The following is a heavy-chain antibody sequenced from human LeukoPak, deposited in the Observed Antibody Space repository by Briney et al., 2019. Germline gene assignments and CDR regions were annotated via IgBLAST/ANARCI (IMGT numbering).Heavy chain of an antibody. CDR2: ISYDGGNK. CDR3: AKDVFGGIDY. V-gene: IGHV3-30-3*01. D-gene: IGHD3-10*01. Sequence: GGSLRLSCAASGFTFNSYFMHWVRQAPGKGLEWVAVISYDGGNKSYADSVQGRFTISRDNSKDTLYLQMNSLRTEDTAVYYCAKDVFGGIDYWGQGTLVTVSS. CDR1: GFTFNSYF. J-gene: IGHJ4*02.